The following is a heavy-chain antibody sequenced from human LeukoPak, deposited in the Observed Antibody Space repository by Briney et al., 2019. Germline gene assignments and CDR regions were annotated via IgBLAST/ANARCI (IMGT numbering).Heavy chain of an antibody. CDR1: GGTFSSYA. V-gene: IGHV1-69*04. CDR3: ACLVEPGAAIVRNFGY. Sequence: ASVKVSCKASGGTFSSYAISWVRQAPGQGLEWMGRIIPILGIANYAQKFQGRVTITADKSTSTAYMELSSLRSEDTAVYYCACLVEPGAAIVRNFGYWGQGTLVTVSS. J-gene: IGHJ4*02. CDR2: IIPILGIA. D-gene: IGHD2-2*01.